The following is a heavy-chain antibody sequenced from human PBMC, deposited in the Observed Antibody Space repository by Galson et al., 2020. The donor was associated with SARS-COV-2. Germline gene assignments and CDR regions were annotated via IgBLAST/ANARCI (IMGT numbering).Heavy chain of an antibody. CDR1: GGSFSGYY. J-gene: IGHJ6*02. V-gene: IGHV4-34*01. Sequence: SETLSLTCAVHGGSFSGYYWSWIRQPPGKGLEWIGEINHSGSTNYNPSLKSRVTISVDTSKNQFSLKLSSVTAADTAVYYCARGLPYSTFYYYYGMDVWGQGTTVTVS. CDR2: INHSGST. CDR3: ARGLPYSTFYYYYGMDV. D-gene: IGHD6-13*01.